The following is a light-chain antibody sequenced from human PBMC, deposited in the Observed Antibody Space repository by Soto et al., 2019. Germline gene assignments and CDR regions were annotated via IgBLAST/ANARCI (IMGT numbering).Light chain of an antibody. J-gene: IGKJ5*01. Sequence: DIQLTQSPSFLSASVGDRVTITCRASQGIRSYLAWYQQKPGKAPNLLIYAASTLQSGVPSRFSGSGSGTEFTLTISSLQPEDFSTYYCQQLKSYPITFGQGTRLEIK. V-gene: IGKV1-9*01. CDR2: AAS. CDR1: QGIRSY. CDR3: QQLKSYPIT.